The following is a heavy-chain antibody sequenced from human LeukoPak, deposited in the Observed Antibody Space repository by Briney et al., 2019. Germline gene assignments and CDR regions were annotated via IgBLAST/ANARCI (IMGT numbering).Heavy chain of an antibody. CDR1: GFTFSSYA. CDR2: ISYDGSNK. Sequence: GGSLRLSCAASGFTFSSYAMHWVRQAPGKGLEWVAVISYDGSNKYYADSVKGRFTISRDNSKNTLYLQMNSLRAEDTAVYYCARWRHRNSANPGLMDVWDKGTTVTVSS. CDR3: ARWRHRNSANPGLMDV. V-gene: IGHV3-30*04. D-gene: IGHD2-8*02. J-gene: IGHJ6*03.